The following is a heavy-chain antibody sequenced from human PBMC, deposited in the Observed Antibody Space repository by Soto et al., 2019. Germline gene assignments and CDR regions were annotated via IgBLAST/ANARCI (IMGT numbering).Heavy chain of an antibody. Sequence: ASVKVSCKASGYTFTSYAMHWVRQAPGQRLEWMGWINAGNGNTKYSQKFQGRVTITRNTSASTDYMGLSSLRSEETAVYYCARGKPPPPPYYSGSGTLGWFDPWGQGTMVTVSS. D-gene: IGHD3-10*01. V-gene: IGHV1-3*01. CDR2: INAGNGNT. J-gene: IGHJ5*02. CDR1: GYTFTSYA. CDR3: ARGKPPPPPYYSGSGTLGWFDP.